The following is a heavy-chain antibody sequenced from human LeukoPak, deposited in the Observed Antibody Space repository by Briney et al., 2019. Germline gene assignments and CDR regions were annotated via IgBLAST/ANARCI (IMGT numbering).Heavy chain of an antibody. CDR2: INHSGST. J-gene: IGHJ3*02. CDR3: ARHLWFGTGSKKEDAFDI. D-gene: IGHD3/OR15-3a*01. V-gene: IGHV4-34*01. Sequence: SETLSLTCAVYGGSFSGYYWSWIRQPPGKGLEWIGEINHSGSTNYNPSLKSRVTISVDTSKNQFSLKLKSVTATDAAVYYCARHLWFGTGSKKEDAFDIWGQGTMVTVSS. CDR1: GGSFSGYY.